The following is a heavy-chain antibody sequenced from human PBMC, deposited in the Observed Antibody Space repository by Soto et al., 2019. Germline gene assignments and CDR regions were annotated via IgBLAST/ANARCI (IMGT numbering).Heavy chain of an antibody. J-gene: IGHJ6*02. CDR2: ISSSSSYI. V-gene: IGHV3-21*01. CDR1: GFIFTSYS. D-gene: IGHD6-13*01. Sequence: EVQLVDSGGGLVKPGGSPRLSCAASGFIFTSYSMNWVRQAPGKGLEWVSSISSSSSYIYYADSVKGRFTISRDNAKXXXYLQMSSLRAEDTAVYYCARDSGSSSDYYGMDVWGQGTTVTVSS. CDR3: ARDSGSSSDYYGMDV.